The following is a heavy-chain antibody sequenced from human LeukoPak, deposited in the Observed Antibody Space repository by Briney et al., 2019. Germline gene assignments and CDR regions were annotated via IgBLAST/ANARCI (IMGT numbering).Heavy chain of an antibody. Sequence: SGGSLRLSCAASGFTFSGYAMSWVRQAPGKGLEWVSFISAGGSTYYADSVKGRFTISRDNSKNTLYLQMNNLTAEDTAVYYCAKNSGRGVTTSPYYYYMDVWGKGTTVTVSS. D-gene: IGHD4-17*01. CDR3: AKNSGRGVTTSPYYYYMDV. CDR1: GFTFSGYA. V-gene: IGHV3-23*01. CDR2: ISAGGST. J-gene: IGHJ6*03.